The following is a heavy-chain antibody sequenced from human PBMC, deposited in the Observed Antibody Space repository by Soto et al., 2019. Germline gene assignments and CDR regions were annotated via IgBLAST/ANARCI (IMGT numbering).Heavy chain of an antibody. Sequence: EVQRLESGGGLVQPGGSLRLSCAASGFTFSSYAMRWVRQAPGKGLEWVSAISGSGDSTYYADSVKGRFTISRDNSKNTLYLQMNSLRAEDTAVYYCARRGSGSYYDYWGQGTLVTVSS. CDR1: GFTFSSYA. CDR2: ISGSGDST. D-gene: IGHD1-26*01. CDR3: ARRGSGSYYDY. J-gene: IGHJ4*02. V-gene: IGHV3-23*01.